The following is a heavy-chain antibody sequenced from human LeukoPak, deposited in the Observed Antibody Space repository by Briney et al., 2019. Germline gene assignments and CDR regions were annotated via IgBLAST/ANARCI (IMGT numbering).Heavy chain of an antibody. CDR3: ARFRYYYGMDV. CDR2: IYYSGST. V-gene: IGHV4-61*05. Sequence: SETLSLTCTVSGGSISSSSYYWGWIRQPPGKGLEWIGYIYYSGSTNYNPSLKSRVTISVDTSKNQFSLKLSSVTAADTAVYYCARFRYYYGMDVWGQGTTVTVSS. CDR1: GGSISSSSYY. J-gene: IGHJ6*02.